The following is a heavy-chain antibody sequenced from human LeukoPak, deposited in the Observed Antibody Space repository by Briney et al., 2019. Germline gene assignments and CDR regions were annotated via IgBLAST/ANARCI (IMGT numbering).Heavy chain of an antibody. CDR3: ARVFVDYYGSGSYYNVNWFDP. J-gene: IGHJ5*02. CDR2: IYHSGST. Sequence: SETLSLTCAVSGGSISSGGYSWSWIRQPPGKGLEWIGYIYHSGSTYYNPSLKSRVIISVDRSKNQFSLKLSSVTAADTAVYYCARVFVDYYGSGSYYNVNWFDPWGQGTLVTVSS. V-gene: IGHV4-30-2*01. CDR1: GGSISSGGYS. D-gene: IGHD3-10*01.